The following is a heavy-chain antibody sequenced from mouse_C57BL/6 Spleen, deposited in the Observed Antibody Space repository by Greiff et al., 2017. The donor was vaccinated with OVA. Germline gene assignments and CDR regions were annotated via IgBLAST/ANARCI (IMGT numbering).Heavy chain of an antibody. J-gene: IGHJ2*01. CDR2: ISSGGDYI. Sequence: EVKLMESGEGLVKPGGSLKLSCAASGFTFSSYAMSWVRQTPEKRLEWVAYISSGGDYIYYADTVKGRFTISRDNARNTLYLQMSSLKSEDTAMYYCTRGGTTVRRCYFDYWGQGTTLTVSS. D-gene: IGHD1-1*01. CDR3: TRGGTTVRRCYFDY. CDR1: GFTFSSYA. V-gene: IGHV5-9-1*02.